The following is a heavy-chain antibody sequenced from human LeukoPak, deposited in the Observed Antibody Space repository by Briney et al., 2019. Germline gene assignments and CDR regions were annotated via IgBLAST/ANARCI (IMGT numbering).Heavy chain of an antibody. CDR3: AKDRYGSGNNYLGA. V-gene: IGHV3-30*18. D-gene: IGHD3-10*01. CDR1: GFSFSSYA. CDR2: MSYDGTKE. Sequence: PGRSLRLSCAASGFSFSSYAMHWVRQAPAKGLEWVAFMSYDGTKEHYADSVKGRFTISRDNSMNTLYLQINSLGPEDTAVYYCAKDRYGSGNNYLGAWGQGTLVTVSS. J-gene: IGHJ4*02.